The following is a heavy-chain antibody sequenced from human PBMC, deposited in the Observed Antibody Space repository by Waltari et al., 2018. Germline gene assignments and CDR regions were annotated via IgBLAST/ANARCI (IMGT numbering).Heavy chain of an antibody. J-gene: IGHJ2*01. V-gene: IGHV4-34*01. CDR1: GGSFSGYY. CDR2: IKNSVST. Sequence: QVQLQQWGAGLLKPSETLSLTCAVYGGSFSGYYWSWIRQPPGKGLEWIGEIKNSVSTNYNPSLKSRVTISVDTSKNQFSLKLSSVTAADTAVYYCARGLRAVAGIDRYFDLWGRGTLVTVSS. D-gene: IGHD6-19*01. CDR3: ARGLRAVAGIDRYFDL.